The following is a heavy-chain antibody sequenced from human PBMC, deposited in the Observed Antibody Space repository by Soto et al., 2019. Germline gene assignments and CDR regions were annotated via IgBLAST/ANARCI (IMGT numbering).Heavy chain of an antibody. V-gene: IGHV3-64*01. D-gene: IGHD2-15*01. CDR2: ISSNGGST. Sequence: GGSLRLSCAGSGFTFSSYPLHWVRQAPGKGLEYVSAISSNGGSTYYASSVKGRFTVSRDNSKNTLYLQMGSLRPEDMGVYYCARVRCSGGTCYSNYYYMDVWGRGTTVTVSS. CDR1: GFTFSSYP. J-gene: IGHJ6*03. CDR3: ARVRCSGGTCYSNYYYMDV.